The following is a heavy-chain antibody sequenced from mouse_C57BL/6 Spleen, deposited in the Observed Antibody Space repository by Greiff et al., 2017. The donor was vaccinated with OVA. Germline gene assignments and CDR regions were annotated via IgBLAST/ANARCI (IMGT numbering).Heavy chain of an antibody. Sequence: EVQRVESGGDLVKPGGSLKLSCAASGFTFSSYGMSWVRQTPDKRLEWVATISSGGSYTYYPDSVKGRFTISRDNAKNTLYLQMSSLKSEDTAMYYCAREGYSNYYFDYWGQGTTLTVSS. CDR2: ISSGGSYT. CDR3: AREGYSNYYFDY. CDR1: GFTFSSYG. V-gene: IGHV5-6*01. J-gene: IGHJ2*01. D-gene: IGHD2-5*01.